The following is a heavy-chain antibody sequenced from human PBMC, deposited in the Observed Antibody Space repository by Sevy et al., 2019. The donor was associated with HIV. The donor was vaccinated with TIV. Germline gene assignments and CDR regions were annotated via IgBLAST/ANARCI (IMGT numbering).Heavy chain of an antibody. CDR2: IFSSGTT. CDR1: GGSIGSGDYS. CDR3: ARNGLPFVGGSFFDY. V-gene: IGHV4-30-4*08. J-gene: IGHJ4*02. Sequence: SETLSLTCAVSGGSIGSGDYSWNWIRQPPGKGLEWIGYIFSSGTTHYNPSLTSRVAISVDTSKNQVSLRLNSVTAADTAVYYCARNGLPFVGGSFFDYWGQGTLVTVSS. D-gene: IGHD1-1*01.